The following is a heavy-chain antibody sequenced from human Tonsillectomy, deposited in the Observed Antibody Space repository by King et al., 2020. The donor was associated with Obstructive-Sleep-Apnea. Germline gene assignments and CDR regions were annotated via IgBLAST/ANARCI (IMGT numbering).Heavy chain of an antibody. CDR1: GYSISSGYY. J-gene: IGHJ4*02. CDR3: ARGGRTGFDY. D-gene: IGHD3/OR15-3a*01. V-gene: IGHV4-38-2*02. Sequence: QLQESGPGLVKPSETLSLTCTVSGYSISSGYYWGWIRQPPGKGLEWIGSIYHSGSTYYNPSLKSRATISVDTSKNQFSLKLSSVTAADTAVYYCARGGRTGFDYWGQGTLVTVSS. CDR2: IYHSGST.